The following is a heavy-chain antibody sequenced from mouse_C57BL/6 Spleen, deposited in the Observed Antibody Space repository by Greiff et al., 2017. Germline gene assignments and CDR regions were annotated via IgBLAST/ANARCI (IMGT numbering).Heavy chain of an antibody. D-gene: IGHD1-1*01. Sequence: VQLQQSGPELVKPGDSVKISCKASGYSFTGYFMNWVMQSHGKSLEWIGRINPYNGDTFYNQKFKGKATLTVDKSSSTAHMELRSLTSEDSAVYYCARGDYYGSSYDDYYAMDYWGQGTTLTVSS. J-gene: IGHJ2*01. CDR2: INPYNGDT. V-gene: IGHV1-20*01. CDR1: GYSFTGYF. CDR3: ARGDYYGSSYDDYYAMDY.